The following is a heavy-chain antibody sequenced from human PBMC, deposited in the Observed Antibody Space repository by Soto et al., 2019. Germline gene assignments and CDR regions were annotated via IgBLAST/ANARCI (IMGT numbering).Heavy chain of an antibody. CDR2: IKQDGSEK. CDR3: ASHPRDSSGYWYYFDY. V-gene: IGHV3-7*02. CDR1: GFTFSSYW. Sequence: GGSLRLSCAASGFTFSSYWMSWVRQAPGKELEWVANIKQDGSEKYYVDSVKGRFTTSRDNAKNSLYLQMNSLRAEDTALYYCASHPRDSSGYWYYFDYWGQGTLVTVSS. J-gene: IGHJ4*02. D-gene: IGHD3-22*01.